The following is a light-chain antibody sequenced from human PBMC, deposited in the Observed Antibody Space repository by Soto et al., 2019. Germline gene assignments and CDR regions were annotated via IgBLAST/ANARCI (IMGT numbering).Light chain of an antibody. CDR3: SSYTSSSTL. CDR2: DVC. J-gene: IGLJ1*01. Sequence: QSALTQPASVSGSPGQSITISCTGTSSDVGGYNYVSWYQQHPGKAPQLMIYDVCNRPSGVSHRFSGSKSGNTASLTISGLQAEDEADYYCSSYTSSSTLFGTGTKVTVL. CDR1: SSDVGGYNY. V-gene: IGLV2-14*01.